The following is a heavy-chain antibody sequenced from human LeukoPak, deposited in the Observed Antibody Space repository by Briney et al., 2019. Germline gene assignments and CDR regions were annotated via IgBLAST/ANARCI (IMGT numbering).Heavy chain of an antibody. CDR2: ISSSSSYI. J-gene: IGHJ4*02. V-gene: IGHV3-21*01. CDR1: GFTFSSYS. Sequence: GGSLRLSCAASGFTFSSYSMNWVRQAPGKGLEWVSSISSSSSYIYYADSVKGRFTISRDNAKNSLYLQMNSLRAEDTAVYYCARGSSTWGGPYYFDYWDQGTLVTVSS. D-gene: IGHD6-13*01. CDR3: ARGSSTWGGPYYFDY.